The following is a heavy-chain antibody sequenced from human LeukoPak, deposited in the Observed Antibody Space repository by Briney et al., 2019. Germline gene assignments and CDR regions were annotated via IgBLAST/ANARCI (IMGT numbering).Heavy chain of an antibody. V-gene: IGHV1-46*01. CDR2: INPSGGST. CDR1: GYTFTSYY. Sequence: ASVKVSCKASGYTFTSYYMHWVRQAPGQGLEWMGIINPSGGSTSYAQKFQGRVTITTDESTSTAYMELSSLRSEDTAVYYCASGGYCSGGSCTSYYMDVWGKGTTVTVSS. CDR3: ASGGYCSGGSCTSYYMDV. J-gene: IGHJ6*03. D-gene: IGHD2-15*01.